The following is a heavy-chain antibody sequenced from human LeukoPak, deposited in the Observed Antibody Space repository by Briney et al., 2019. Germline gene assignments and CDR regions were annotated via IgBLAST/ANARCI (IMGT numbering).Heavy chain of an antibody. CDR1: GYTFTSYY. Sequence: ASVKVSCKASGYTFTSYYMHWVRQAPGQGLEWMGWINPNSGGTNYAQKFQGRVTMTRDTSISTAYMELSRLRSDDTAVYYCARGYTPVVVAATPVITMDVWGQGTTVTVSS. CDR2: INPNSGGT. D-gene: IGHD2-15*01. CDR3: ARGYTPVVVAATPVITMDV. J-gene: IGHJ6*02. V-gene: IGHV1-2*02.